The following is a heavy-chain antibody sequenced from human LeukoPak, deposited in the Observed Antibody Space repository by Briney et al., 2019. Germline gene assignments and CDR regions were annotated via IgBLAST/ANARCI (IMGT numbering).Heavy chain of an antibody. CDR2: IDPDSGDT. V-gene: IGHV1-2*02. Sequence: GASVKVSCKASGYTFTAYYMHWVRPAPGQGLEWMGWIDPDSGDTKYAQSFQGRVTMTTDTSISAVFMELSRLRSDDTAVYFCGRDRIGVAGQDYWGPGTLVIVSS. J-gene: IGHJ4*02. D-gene: IGHD6-13*01. CDR1: GYTFTAYY. CDR3: GRDRIGVAGQDY.